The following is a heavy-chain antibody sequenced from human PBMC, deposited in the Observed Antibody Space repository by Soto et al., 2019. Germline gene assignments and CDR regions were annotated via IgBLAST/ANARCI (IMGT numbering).Heavy chain of an antibody. CDR1: GFAVSSNF. D-gene: IGHD1-26*01. J-gene: IGHJ3*02. Sequence: EVPLVESGGGLIQPGGSLRLSCAASGFAVSSNFMSWVRQAPGEGLEWVSVIYSGGSTFYADSVKGRFTISRDNSKNTLDLQMNNLRAEDTAIYYCVRVQYSGGYSHAFDIWGQGTMVSVSS. CDR3: VRVQYSGGYSHAFDI. CDR2: IYSGGST. V-gene: IGHV3-53*01.